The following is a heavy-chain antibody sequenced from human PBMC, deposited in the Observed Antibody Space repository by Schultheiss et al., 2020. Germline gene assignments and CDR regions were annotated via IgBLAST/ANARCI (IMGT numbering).Heavy chain of an antibody. V-gene: IGHV5-51*01. Sequence: GESLKISCTASGYHFPAYWIAWVRQLPGKGLEWMGVIDPSDSEIRYSPSFQGHVTISADKSISTAYLQWSSLKASDTAMYYCARQYPYYYYGMDVWGQGTTVTVSS. J-gene: IGHJ6*02. CDR2: IDPSDSEI. CDR3: ARQYPYYYYGMDV. CDR1: GYHFPAYW.